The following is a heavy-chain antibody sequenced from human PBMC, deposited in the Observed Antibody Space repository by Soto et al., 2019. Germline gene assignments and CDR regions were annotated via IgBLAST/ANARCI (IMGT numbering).Heavy chain of an antibody. CDR3: ARQIYDSDTGPNFQYYFDA. Sequence: GESLKISCKGSGYSFAGYWITWVRQKPGKGLEWMGRIDPSDSQTYYSPSFRGHVTISVTKSITTVFLQWSSLRASDTAMYYCARQIYDSDTGPNFQYYFDAWGQGTPVTVSS. D-gene: IGHD3-22*01. J-gene: IGHJ4*02. CDR2: IDPSDSQT. V-gene: IGHV5-10-1*01. CDR1: GYSFAGYW.